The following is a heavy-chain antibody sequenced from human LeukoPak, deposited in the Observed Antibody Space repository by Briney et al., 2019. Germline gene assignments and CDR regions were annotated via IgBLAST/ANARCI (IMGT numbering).Heavy chain of an antibody. V-gene: IGHV3-30*18. J-gene: IGHJ6*03. Sequence: GGSLRLSCAASGFTFSTYWMSWVRQAPGKGLEWVAVISCDGSNKYYADSVKGRFTISRDNSKNTLYLQMNSLRAEDTAVYYCAKELAAAVEVYYYMDVWGKGTTVTVSS. D-gene: IGHD6-13*01. CDR3: AKELAAAVEVYYYMDV. CDR2: ISCDGSNK. CDR1: GFTFSTYW.